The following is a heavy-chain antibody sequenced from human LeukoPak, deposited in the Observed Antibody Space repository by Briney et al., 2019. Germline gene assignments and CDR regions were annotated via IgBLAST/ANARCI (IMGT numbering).Heavy chain of an antibody. Sequence: PGGSLRLSCAASGFTFSSYAMSWVRQAPGKGLEWVSAISGSGGSTYYADSVEGRFTISRDNSKNTLYLQMNSLRAEDTAVYYCAKDFLNYDILTGYSKPLSFDYWGQGTLVTVSS. J-gene: IGHJ4*02. CDR1: GFTFSSYA. V-gene: IGHV3-23*01. CDR3: AKDFLNYDILTGYSKPLSFDY. CDR2: ISGSGGST. D-gene: IGHD3-9*01.